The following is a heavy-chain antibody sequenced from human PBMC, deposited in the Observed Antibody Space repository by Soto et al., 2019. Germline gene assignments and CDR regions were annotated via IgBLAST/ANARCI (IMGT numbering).Heavy chain of an antibody. CDR3: ARGKSIAARRYFDY. V-gene: IGHV1-8*01. CDR1: GYTFTSYD. D-gene: IGHD6-6*01. J-gene: IGHJ4*02. Sequence: ASVKVSCKASGYTFTSYDINWVRQATGQGLEWMGWMNPNSGNTGYAQKFQGRVTMTRNTSISTAYMELSSLRSEDTAAYYCARGKSIAARRYFDYWGQGTLVTVSS. CDR2: MNPNSGNT.